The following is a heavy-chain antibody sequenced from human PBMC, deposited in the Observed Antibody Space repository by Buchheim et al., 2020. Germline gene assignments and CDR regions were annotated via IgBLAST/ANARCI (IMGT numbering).Heavy chain of an antibody. CDR2: IWYDGSNK. V-gene: IGHV3-33*01. CDR3: ARGSYYYDSSGYYLDY. D-gene: IGHD3-22*01. CDR1: GFTFSSYG. Sequence: QVQLVESGGGVVQPGRSLRLSCAASGFTFSSYGMHWVRQAPGKGLEWVAVIWYDGSNKYYADSVKGRFTISRDNPKNTLYLQMNSLRAEDTAVYYCARGSYYYDSSGYYLDYWGQGTL. J-gene: IGHJ4*02.